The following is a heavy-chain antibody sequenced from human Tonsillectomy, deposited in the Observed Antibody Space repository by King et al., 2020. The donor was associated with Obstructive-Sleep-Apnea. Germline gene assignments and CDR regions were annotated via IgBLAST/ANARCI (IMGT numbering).Heavy chain of an antibody. CDR1: VFTFSTYT. CDR2: ISYDGSNQ. J-gene: IGHJ6*02. V-gene: IGHV3-30-3*01. CDR3: ARARPNRHSTSYYYGMDV. Sequence: VQLVESGGGVVQPGRSLRLSCAASVFTFSTYTMHWVRQAPGTGLEWVALISYDGSNQYYADPVKGRFTISRDNSKNTLYLHMNSLRGEDTAVYYCARARPNRHSTSYYYGMDVWGQGTTVTVSS. D-gene: IGHD6-13*01.